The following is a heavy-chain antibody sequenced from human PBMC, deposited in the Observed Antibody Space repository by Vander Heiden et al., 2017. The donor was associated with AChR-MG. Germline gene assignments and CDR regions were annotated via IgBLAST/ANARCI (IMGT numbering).Heavy chain of an antibody. Sequence: QVQLQQWGAGLLKPSETLSLTCAVYGGSFSGYYWSWIRQPPGKGLEWIGEINHSGSTNYNPSLKRRVTISVDTSKNQFSRKLSSVTAADTAVYYCARASDCSSTSCYLGAFDYWGQGTLVTVSS. CDR2: INHSGST. CDR1: GGSFSGYY. V-gene: IGHV4-34*01. J-gene: IGHJ4*02. D-gene: IGHD2-2*01. CDR3: ARASDCSSTSCYLGAFDY.